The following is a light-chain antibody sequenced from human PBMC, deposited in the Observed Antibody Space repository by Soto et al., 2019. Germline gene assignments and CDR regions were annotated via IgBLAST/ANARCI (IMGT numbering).Light chain of an antibody. V-gene: IGKV4-1*01. CDR3: NKFYGPPPP. CDR2: GAS. CDR1: QSVLASSNNKNL. Sequence: DIVMTQSPDSLAMSLGERATINCKSSQSVLASSNNKNLLAWYQQKPGQPPKLLIYGASTRESGVPDRFRGSGLGKVFTPTFRPRRAEGGGFFSFNKFYGPPPPSGGGTKGENK. J-gene: IGKJ4*01.